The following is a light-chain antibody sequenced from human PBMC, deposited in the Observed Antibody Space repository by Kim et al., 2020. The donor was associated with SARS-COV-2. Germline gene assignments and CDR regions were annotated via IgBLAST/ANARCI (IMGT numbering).Light chain of an antibody. V-gene: IGLV2-14*01. CDR2: EVS. CDR1: SSDVGGYNY. CDR3: SSYTSSSTLDV. Sequence: QSITISCTGTSSDVGGYNYVSWYQQHPGKAPKLMIYEVSNRPSGVSNRFSGSKSCNTASLTISGLQAEDEADYYCSSYTSSSTLDVFGTGTKVTVL. J-gene: IGLJ1*01.